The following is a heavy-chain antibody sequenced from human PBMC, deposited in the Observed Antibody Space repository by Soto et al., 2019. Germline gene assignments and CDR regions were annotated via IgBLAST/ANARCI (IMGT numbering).Heavy chain of an antibody. J-gene: IGHJ6*02. Sequence: ASVKVSCKASGYTFTSYDINWVRQATGQGLEWMGWMNPNSGNTGYAQKFQGRVTMTRNTSISTAYMELSSLRSEDTAVYYCARGGLNWGYHYYYGMDVWGQGTTVTVSS. D-gene: IGHD7-27*01. CDR3: ARGGLNWGYHYYYGMDV. V-gene: IGHV1-8*01. CDR2: MNPNSGNT. CDR1: GYTFTSYD.